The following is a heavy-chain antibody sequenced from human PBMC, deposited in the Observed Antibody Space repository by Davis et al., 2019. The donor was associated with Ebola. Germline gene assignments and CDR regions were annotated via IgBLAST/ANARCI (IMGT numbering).Heavy chain of an antibody. V-gene: IGHV4-59*08. CDR1: GGSISTYC. CDR2: IFYSAST. D-gene: IGHD1-1*01. Sequence: PSETLSLTCTVSGGSISTYCWLWVRQPPGKGLEWIGFIFYSASTKYSPSLKSRVTMSLDTSKNQFSLKLSSVTAADTAVYYCARHGERWAWGQGTLVTVSS. J-gene: IGHJ5*02. CDR3: ARHGERWA.